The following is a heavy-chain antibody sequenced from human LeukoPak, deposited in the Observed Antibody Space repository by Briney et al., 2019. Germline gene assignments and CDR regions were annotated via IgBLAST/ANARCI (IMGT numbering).Heavy chain of an antibody. CDR3: ARRCSSTSCYKEDY. D-gene: IGHD2-2*02. CDR2: ISAYNGNT. J-gene: IGHJ4*02. V-gene: IGHV1-18*01. Sequence: DSVKVSCKASGYTFTSYGISWVRQAPGQGLEWMGWISAYNGNTNYAQKLQGRVTMTTDTSTSTAYMELRSLRSDDTAVYYCARRCSSTSCYKEDYWGQGTLVTVSS. CDR1: GYTFTSYG.